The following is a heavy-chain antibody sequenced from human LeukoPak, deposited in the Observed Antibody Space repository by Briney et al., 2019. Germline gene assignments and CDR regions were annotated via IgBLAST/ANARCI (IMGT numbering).Heavy chain of an antibody. Sequence: EASVKVSCKASGYTFTDYNVYWVRQAPGQGPEWMGWIQPKSGGTIYAQRFQGRVTMTRDRSISTAYMELSSLRYDDTAVYYCARSNYCGGDCYSTPGVFFWGQGTMVTVSS. CDR2: IQPKSGGT. J-gene: IGHJ3*01. CDR3: ARSNYCGGDCYSTPGVFF. CDR1: GYTFTDYN. D-gene: IGHD2-21*02. V-gene: IGHV1-2*02.